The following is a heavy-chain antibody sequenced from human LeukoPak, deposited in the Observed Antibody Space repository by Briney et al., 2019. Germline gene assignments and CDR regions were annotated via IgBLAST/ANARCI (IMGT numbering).Heavy chain of an antibody. Sequence: ASVKVSCKASGYTFTGYAISWVRQAPGQGLEWKGWVSAYNGVTNYAQNFQDRVTMTTDTPTTTAYMELRSLRSDDTAVYFCARVDLYYDSSGYSRAANDYWGQGTLVIVSS. J-gene: IGHJ4*02. CDR3: ARVDLYYDSSGYSRAANDY. CDR2: VSAYNGVT. D-gene: IGHD3-22*01. CDR1: GYTFTGYA. V-gene: IGHV1-18*01.